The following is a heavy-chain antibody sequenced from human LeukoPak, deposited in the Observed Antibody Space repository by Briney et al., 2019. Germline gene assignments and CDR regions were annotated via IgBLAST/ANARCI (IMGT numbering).Heavy chain of an antibody. V-gene: IGHV3-23*01. J-gene: IGHJ4*02. CDR1: GFTFSSYA. Sequence: GGSPRLSCAASGFTFSSYAMSWVRQAPGKGLEWVSVISGSGDSTHYADSVKGRFTISRDNSKTTLYVQMNSLRAEDTAVYYCATHGSGSYYNAPDYWGQGTLVTVSS. D-gene: IGHD3-10*01. CDR2: ISGSGDST. CDR3: ATHGSGSYYNAPDY.